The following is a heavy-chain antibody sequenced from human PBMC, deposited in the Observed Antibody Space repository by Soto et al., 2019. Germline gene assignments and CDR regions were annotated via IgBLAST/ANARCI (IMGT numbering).Heavy chain of an antibody. CDR2: IDGDGTNT. CDR3: ARVGVGCTGRSCYTGPYYFDY. V-gene: IGHV3-74*01. Sequence: EVQLVESGGGLVQPGGSLRLSCAASGFTFNNYWIHWVRQAPGKGLVWVSRIDGDGTNTDYADSVNGRFTISRDNAKNTVFLQMGSLRADDTAVYYCARVGVGCTGRSCYTGPYYFDYWGQGALVTVSS. D-gene: IGHD2-8*02. CDR1: GFTFNNYW. J-gene: IGHJ4*02.